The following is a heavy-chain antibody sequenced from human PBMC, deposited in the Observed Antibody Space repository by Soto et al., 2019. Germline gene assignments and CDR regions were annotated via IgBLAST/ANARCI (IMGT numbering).Heavy chain of an antibody. CDR3: GRGEGYCSGGSCYTSDY. CDR2: INHSGST. Sequence: PSETLSLTCAVYGGSFSGYYWSWIRQPPGKGLEWIGEINHSGSTNYNPSLKSRVTISVDTSKNQFSLNPSSVTAADTAVYYCGRGEGYCSGGSCYTSDYWGQGTLVTVSS. J-gene: IGHJ4*02. V-gene: IGHV4-34*01. D-gene: IGHD2-15*01. CDR1: GGSFSGYY.